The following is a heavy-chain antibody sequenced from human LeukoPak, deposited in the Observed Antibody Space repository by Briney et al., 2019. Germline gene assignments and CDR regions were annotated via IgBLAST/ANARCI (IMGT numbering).Heavy chain of an antibody. CDR1: GGSISSGGYY. CDR2: IYTSGST. V-gene: IGHV4-61*02. J-gene: IGHJ6*03. Sequence: SETLSLTCAVSGGSISSGGYYWSWIRQPAGKGLEWIGRIYTSGSTNYNPSLKSRVTISVDTSKNQFSLKLSSVTAADTAVYYCARVRGCSSTSCPRYYYYYMDVWGKGTTVTVSS. D-gene: IGHD2-2*01. CDR3: ARVRGCSSTSCPRYYYYYMDV.